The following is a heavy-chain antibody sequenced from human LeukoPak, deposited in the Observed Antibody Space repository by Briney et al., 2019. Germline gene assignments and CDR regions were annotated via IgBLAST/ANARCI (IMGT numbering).Heavy chain of an antibody. V-gene: IGHV3-48*01. CDR1: GFTFSSYS. Sequence: GGSLRLSCAASGFTFSSYSMNWVRQAPGKGLEWVSYISSGSSNKYYTDSVKGRFTISRDNAKNSLYLQMNSLRAEDTAVYYCARDGNYDSSGYHDYWGQGTLVTVSS. D-gene: IGHD3-22*01. J-gene: IGHJ4*02. CDR3: ARDGNYDSSGYHDY. CDR2: ISSGSSNK.